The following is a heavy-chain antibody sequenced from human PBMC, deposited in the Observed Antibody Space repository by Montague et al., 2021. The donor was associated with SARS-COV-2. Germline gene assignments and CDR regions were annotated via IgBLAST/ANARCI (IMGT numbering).Heavy chain of an antibody. CDR2: IDWDDDK. V-gene: IGHV2-70*02. D-gene: IGHD3-3*01. CDR3: AREAGITILGVAPAGYYYYIDF. J-gene: IGHJ6*03. CDR1: GFSLSTSGMC. Sequence: PALVKPTQTLTLTCTFSGFSLSTSGMCVSWIRQPPGKALEWLALIDWDDDKYYSTSLKTRLTISKDTSKNQVVLTMTNMDPVDTAVYYCAREAGITILGVAPAGYYYYIDFWGKGTTVTVSS.